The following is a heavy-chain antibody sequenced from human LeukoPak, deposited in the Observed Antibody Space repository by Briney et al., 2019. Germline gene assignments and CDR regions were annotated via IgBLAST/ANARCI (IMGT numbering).Heavy chain of an antibody. CDR3: TTSPGGPE. V-gene: IGHV3-15*01. Sequence: GGSLRLSCAASGFTFSNAWMSWVRRAPGKGLEWGGRIKSKTDGGTPDYAAPVKGRFTISRDDSENTLYMQMNSLKTEDTAVYYCTTSPGGPEWGQGTMVTVSS. CDR2: IKSKTDGGTP. D-gene: IGHD1-14*01. J-gene: IGHJ3*01. CDR1: GFTFSNAW.